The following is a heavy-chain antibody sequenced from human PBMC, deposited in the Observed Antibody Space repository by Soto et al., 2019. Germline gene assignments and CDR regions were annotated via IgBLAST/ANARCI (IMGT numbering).Heavy chain of an antibody. Sequence: QVQLVQSGAEVKKPGSSVKVSCKASGGTFSSYAISWVRQAPGQGLEWMGGITPIFGTANYAQKFQGRVTITADKSTSTAYMEMSSLRSEDTAVYYCARVGYYDSSGYYYSLHYWGQGTLVTVSS. CDR3: ARVGYYDSSGYYYSLHY. CDR1: GGTFSSYA. J-gene: IGHJ4*02. V-gene: IGHV1-69*06. D-gene: IGHD3-22*01. CDR2: ITPIFGTA.